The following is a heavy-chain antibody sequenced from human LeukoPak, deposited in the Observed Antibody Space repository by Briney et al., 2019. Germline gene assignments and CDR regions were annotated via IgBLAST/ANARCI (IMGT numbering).Heavy chain of an antibody. V-gene: IGHV4-38-2*02. CDR3: ARDGEYDYVWGSYRSGYYFDY. Sequence: SETLSLTCAVYGGSFSGYYWGWIRQPPGKGLEWIGSIYHSGSTYYNPSLKSRVTISVDTSKNQFSLKLSSVTAADTAVYYCARDGEYDYVWGSYRSGYYFDYWGQGTLVTVSS. CDR2: IYHSGST. D-gene: IGHD3-16*02. J-gene: IGHJ4*02. CDR1: GGSFSGYY.